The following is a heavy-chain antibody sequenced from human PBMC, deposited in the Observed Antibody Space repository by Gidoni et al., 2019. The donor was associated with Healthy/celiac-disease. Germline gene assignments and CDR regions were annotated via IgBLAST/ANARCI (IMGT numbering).Heavy chain of an antibody. CDR1: GGSISSGSYY. CDR3: ARNWGGTSQLYYFDY. J-gene: IGHJ4*02. Sequence: QVQLQESGQGLVKPSQTLSPTCTVSGGSISSGSYYWSWIRQPAGKGLEWIGRIYTSGSTNYNPALKSRVTISVDTSKNHFSLKLSSVTAADTAVYYCARNWGGTSQLYYFDYWGQGTLVTVSS. V-gene: IGHV4-61*02. D-gene: IGHD7-27*01. CDR2: IYTSGST.